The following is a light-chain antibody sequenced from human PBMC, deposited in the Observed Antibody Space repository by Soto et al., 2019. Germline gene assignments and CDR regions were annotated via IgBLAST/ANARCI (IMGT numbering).Light chain of an antibody. CDR2: SYN. J-gene: IGLJ2*01. V-gene: IGLV1-44*01. CDR1: SSNIGTNT. Sequence: QLVLTQSPSASGTPGQRVTISCSGGSSNIGTNTVNWYQQISGAAPKLLIYSYNERPSGVPDRFSGSKSGTSASLAISGLQSEDEGDYYCAAWDDSLNGVVFGGGTKVTVL. CDR3: AAWDDSLNGVV.